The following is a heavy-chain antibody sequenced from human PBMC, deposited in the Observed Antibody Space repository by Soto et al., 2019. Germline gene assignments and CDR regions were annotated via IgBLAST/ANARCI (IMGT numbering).Heavy chain of an antibody. CDR3: AKDGKYSYGYDPFDY. CDR2: ISGSGVST. CDR1: GFTFSSYA. Sequence: HPGGSLRLSCAASGFTFSSYAMSWVRQAPGKGLEWVSAISGSGVSTYYADSVKGRFTISRDNSKNTLYLQMNSLRAEDTAVYYCAKDGKYSYGYDPFDYWGQGTLVTVSS. D-gene: IGHD5-18*01. V-gene: IGHV3-23*01. J-gene: IGHJ4*02.